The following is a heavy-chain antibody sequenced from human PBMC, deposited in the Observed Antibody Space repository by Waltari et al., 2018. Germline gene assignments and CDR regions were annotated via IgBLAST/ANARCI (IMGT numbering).Heavy chain of an antibody. V-gene: IGHV4-39*07. D-gene: IGHD6-6*01. CDR2: IYYRGST. CDR1: GGSISTSSYY. Sequence: QLHLQESGPGLVKPSATLSLTCTVSGGSISTSSYYWVWLRQPPGKGLEWIGSIYYRGSTYYKSSLKSRVTISIDTSKNQVSLNLRSVTAADTAVYYCAREGGIAARGEYYYGMDVWGQGTTVTVSS. J-gene: IGHJ6*02. CDR3: AREGGIAARGEYYYGMDV.